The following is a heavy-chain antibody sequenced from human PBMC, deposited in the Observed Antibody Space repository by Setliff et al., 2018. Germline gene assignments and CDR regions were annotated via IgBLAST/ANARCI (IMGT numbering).Heavy chain of an antibody. CDR1: GLTFSNAW. D-gene: IGHD3-16*01. CDR2: IKNKVDGETT. V-gene: IGHV3-15*01. Sequence: GESLKISCAASGLTFSNAWMTWVRQAPGKGLEWVGRIKNKVDGETTDYAAPVKGRFTISRDNSKDTLYLQMTSLKTEDTGVYYCSTVAAYTGRNIGSRGTDAFHLWGQGTMVTVSS. CDR3: STVAAYTGRNIGSRGTDAFHL. J-gene: IGHJ3*01.